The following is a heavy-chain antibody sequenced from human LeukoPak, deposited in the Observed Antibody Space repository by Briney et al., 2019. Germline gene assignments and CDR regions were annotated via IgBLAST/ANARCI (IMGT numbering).Heavy chain of an antibody. CDR3: ARAVMVRGVMSTYGMDV. CDR1: GYTFTGYY. J-gene: IGHJ6*02. Sequence: ASVKVSCTASGYTFTGYYMHWVRQAPGQGIEWMGWLSPNSGGTNYAQKFQGRVTMTRDTSISTAYRELDRLRSDETAVYYCARAVMVRGVMSTYGMDVWGQGTTVTVSS. V-gene: IGHV1-2*02. D-gene: IGHD3-10*01. CDR2: LSPNSGGT.